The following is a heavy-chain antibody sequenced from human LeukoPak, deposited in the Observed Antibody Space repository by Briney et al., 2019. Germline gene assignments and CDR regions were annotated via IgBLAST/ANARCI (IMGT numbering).Heavy chain of an antibody. Sequence: GGSLRLSCAASGFTFSSYWMSWVRQAPGKGLERVANIKQDGSEKYYVDSVKGRFTISRDNAKNSLYLQMNSLRAEDTAVYYCARDLTAAGTGGDYWGQGTLVTVSS. V-gene: IGHV3-7*03. CDR1: GFTFSSYW. J-gene: IGHJ4*02. CDR2: IKQDGSEK. CDR3: ARDLTAAGTGGDY. D-gene: IGHD6-13*01.